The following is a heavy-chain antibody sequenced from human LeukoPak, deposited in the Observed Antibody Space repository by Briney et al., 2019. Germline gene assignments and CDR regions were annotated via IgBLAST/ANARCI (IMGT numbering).Heavy chain of an antibody. J-gene: IGHJ4*02. CDR3: ARVSYYDSSGYYDYYFDY. CDR2: INHSGST. Sequence: SETLSLTCAVYGGSFSGYYWSWIRQPPGKGLEWIGEINHSGSTNYNPSLKSRVTISVDTSKNQFSLKLSSVTAADTAVYYCARVSYYDSSGYYDYYFDYWGQGTLVTVSS. CDR1: GGSFSGYY. V-gene: IGHV4-34*01. D-gene: IGHD3-22*01.